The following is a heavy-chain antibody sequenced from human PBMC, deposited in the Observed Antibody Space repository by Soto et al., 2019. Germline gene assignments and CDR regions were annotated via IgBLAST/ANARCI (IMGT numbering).Heavy chain of an antibody. V-gene: IGHV1-69*01. Sequence: QVQLVQSGAEVKKPGSSVKVSCKASGGTFSGYAISWVRQAPGQGLEWMGGIIPIFGTANYAQKFQGRVTITADESTSTAYMELSSLRSEDTAVYYCARDYCSGGSCYSGYYYYGMDVWGQGTTVTVSS. J-gene: IGHJ6*02. CDR3: ARDYCSGGSCYSGYYYYGMDV. CDR1: GGTFSGYA. CDR2: IIPIFGTA. D-gene: IGHD2-15*01.